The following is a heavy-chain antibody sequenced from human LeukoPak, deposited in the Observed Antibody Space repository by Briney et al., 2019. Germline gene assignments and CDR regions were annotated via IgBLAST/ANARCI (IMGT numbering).Heavy chain of an antibody. CDR2: ISWNSGSI. J-gene: IGHJ4*02. CDR3: AKTDG. V-gene: IGHV3-9*01. CDR1: GFTFDDYA. Sequence: GGCLRLSCAASGFTFDDYAMHWVRQAPGKGLEWVSGISWNSGSIGYADSVKGRFTISRDNAKNSLYLQMNSLRAEDTALYYCAKTDGWGQGTLVTVSS.